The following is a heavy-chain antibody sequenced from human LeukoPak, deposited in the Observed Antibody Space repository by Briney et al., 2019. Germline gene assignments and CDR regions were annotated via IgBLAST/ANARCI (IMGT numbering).Heavy chain of an antibody. CDR1: GFTFSSYA. CDR2: ISGTGGST. J-gene: IGHJ4*02. Sequence: GGSLRLSCAASGFTFSSYAMSWVRQAPGKGLEWVSAISGTGGSTYYADSVKGQFTISRDNSKNTLYLQMNSLRADDTAVYYCAQAPLYSGSYRTFDYWGQGTLVTVSS. D-gene: IGHD1-26*01. CDR3: AQAPLYSGSYRTFDY. V-gene: IGHV3-23*01.